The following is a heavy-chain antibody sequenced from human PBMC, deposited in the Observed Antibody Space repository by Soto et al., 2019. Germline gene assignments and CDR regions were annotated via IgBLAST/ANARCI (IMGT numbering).Heavy chain of an antibody. Sequence: PSETLSLTCAVYGGSFSGYYWSWIRQPPGKRLEWIGEINHSGSTNYNPSLKSRVTISVDTSKNQFSLKLSSVTAADTAVYYCARDSSSSQGYYYYYGMDVLRQGTTVTVSS. D-gene: IGHD6-6*01. V-gene: IGHV4-34*01. J-gene: IGHJ6*02. CDR2: INHSGST. CDR3: ARDSSSSQGYYYYYGMDV. CDR1: GGSFSGYY.